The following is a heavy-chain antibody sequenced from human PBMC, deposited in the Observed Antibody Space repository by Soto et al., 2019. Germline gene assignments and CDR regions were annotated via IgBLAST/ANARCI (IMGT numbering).Heavy chain of an antibody. D-gene: IGHD6-6*01. Sequence: PGGSLRLSCAASGFTFSSYGMHWVRQAPGKGLEWVAVISYDGSNKYYADSVKGRFTISRDNSKNTLYLQMNSLRAEDTAVYYCAKERQLRCVYGMDVWGQGTTLTVSS. CDR3: AKERQLRCVYGMDV. CDR1: GFTFSSYG. V-gene: IGHV3-30*18. CDR2: ISYDGSNK. J-gene: IGHJ6*02.